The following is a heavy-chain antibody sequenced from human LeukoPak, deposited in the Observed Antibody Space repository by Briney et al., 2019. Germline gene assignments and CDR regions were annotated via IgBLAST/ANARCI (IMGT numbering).Heavy chain of an antibody. D-gene: IGHD3-9*01. J-gene: IGHJ4*02. Sequence: GASVKVSCKASGYTFTTHYIHWVRQAPGQGLEWMGIINPSGGSTSYAQKFQGRVTMTRDTSTSTVYMELSSLRSEDMAVYYCARGKSLEQYCDWLLLRWGQGTLVTVSS. CDR1: GYTFTTHY. CDR3: ARGKSLEQYCDWLLLR. V-gene: IGHV1-46*01. CDR2: INPSGGST.